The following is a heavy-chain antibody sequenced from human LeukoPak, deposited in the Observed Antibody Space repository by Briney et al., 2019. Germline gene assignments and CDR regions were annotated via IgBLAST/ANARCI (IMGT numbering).Heavy chain of an antibody. CDR2: ISDSAGST. CDR1: GFTFSSFA. CDR3: TKLGNFASGSYSD. D-gene: IGHD3-10*01. Sequence: GGSLRLSCAASGFTFSSFAMSWVRQAPGKGLEWLSTISDSAGSTYYADSVKGRFTISRDNSKNTLYLHMNSLRAEDTAVYYCTKLGNFASGSYSDWGQGTLVTVSS. V-gene: IGHV3-23*01. J-gene: IGHJ4*02.